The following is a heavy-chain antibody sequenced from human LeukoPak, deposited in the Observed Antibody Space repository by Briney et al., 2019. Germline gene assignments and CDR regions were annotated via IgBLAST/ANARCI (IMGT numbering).Heavy chain of an antibody. CDR1: GFSFSNAW. Sequence: GGSLRLSCAASGFSFSNAWMSWIRQAPGKGLEWVSYISSSGSTIYYADSVKGRFTISRDNAKNSLYLQMNSLRAEDTAVYYCASYLESYCSGGSCYPNPWGQGTLVTVSS. CDR2: ISSSGSTI. J-gene: IGHJ5*02. CDR3: ASYLESYCSGGSCYPNP. D-gene: IGHD2-15*01. V-gene: IGHV3-11*04.